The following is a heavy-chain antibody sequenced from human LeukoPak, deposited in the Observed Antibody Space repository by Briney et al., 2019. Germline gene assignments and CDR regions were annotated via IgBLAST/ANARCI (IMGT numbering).Heavy chain of an antibody. J-gene: IGHJ4*02. Sequence: HPGGSLRLSCVGSGFIFKLFAVGWVRQAPGKGLEWVSVISGTNDDTDYADSVRGHFTISRDNSLNTLFLQMDNLRAEDTAVYYCVKTYCSITRSSPGFDSWGQGTLVTVSS. CDR2: ISGTNDDT. D-gene: IGHD3-10*01. CDR3: VKTYCSITRSSPGFDS. CDR1: GFIFKLFA. V-gene: IGHV3-23*01.